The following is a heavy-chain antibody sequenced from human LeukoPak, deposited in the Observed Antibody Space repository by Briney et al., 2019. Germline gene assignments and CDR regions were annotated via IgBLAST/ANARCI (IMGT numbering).Heavy chain of an antibody. V-gene: IGHV3-7*01. J-gene: IGHJ6*04. D-gene: IGHD3-3*01. CDR3: ARRAANYDFWSGYNV. CDR2: IKQDGSEK. Sequence: GGSLRLSCAASEFTFSTYWMSWVRQAPAKGLEWVASIKQDGSEKYCVDSVKGRVTISRDNAKNSVYLQMNSLRAEDMAVYYCARRAANYDFWSGYNVWGKGTTVTVSS. CDR1: EFTFSTYW.